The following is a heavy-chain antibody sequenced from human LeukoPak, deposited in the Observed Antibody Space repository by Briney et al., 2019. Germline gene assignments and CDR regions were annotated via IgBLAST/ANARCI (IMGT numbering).Heavy chain of an antibody. CDR3: ARGPYYDSSPDDVYSYYYGMDV. J-gene: IGHJ6*02. Sequence: SVKVSCKASGYTFTSYAISWVRQAPGQGLEWMGGIIPVFGTVNYAQKFQGRVTITADESTSTAYMELSSLRSEDTAVYYCARGPYYDSSPDDVYSYYYGMDVWGQGTTVTVSS. V-gene: IGHV1-69*13. D-gene: IGHD3-22*01. CDR2: IIPVFGTV. CDR1: GYTFTSYA.